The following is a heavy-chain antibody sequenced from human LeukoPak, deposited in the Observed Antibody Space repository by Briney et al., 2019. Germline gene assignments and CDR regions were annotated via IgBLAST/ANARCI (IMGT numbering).Heavy chain of an antibody. CDR2: IWYDGSNK. Sequence: GGSLRLSCAASGFTFSSYGMHWVRQAPGKGLEWVAVIWYDGSNKYYADSVKGRFTISRDNSKNTLYLQVNSLRAEDTAVYYCARDFADYYDSSDNYYYYGMDVWGQGTTVTVSS. J-gene: IGHJ6*02. CDR1: GFTFSSYG. CDR3: ARDFADYYDSSDNYYYYGMDV. V-gene: IGHV3-33*01. D-gene: IGHD3-22*01.